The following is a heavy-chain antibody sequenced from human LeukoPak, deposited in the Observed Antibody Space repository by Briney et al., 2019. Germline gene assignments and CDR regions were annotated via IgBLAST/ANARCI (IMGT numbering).Heavy chain of an antibody. CDR1: GFIFSSYG. Sequence: GRSLRLSCAASGFIFSSYGMHGVRQAPGKGLEWVAVISYDGSNKYYADCVRRRFTISSDNSKNTLYLQMNSLRAEDTAVYYCAKVGGTVTTLTLRDYWGQGTLVTVSS. J-gene: IGHJ4*02. CDR3: AKVGGTVTTLTLRDY. V-gene: IGHV3-30*18. D-gene: IGHD4-17*01. CDR2: ISYDGSNK.